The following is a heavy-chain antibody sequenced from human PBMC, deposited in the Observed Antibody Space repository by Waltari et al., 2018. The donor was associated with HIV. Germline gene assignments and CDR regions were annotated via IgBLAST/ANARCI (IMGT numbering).Heavy chain of an antibody. CDR2: ISGYNANT. CDR3: ARGLGGSYYYGVDV. Sequence: QVNLVQSGAEVKMPGASVRVSCKTSGYIFTNYGVSWVRQAPGQGLEWLGWISGYNANTNYAQRLQGRVTLTTDTSTSTAYMELRSLRSDDTAVYYCARGLGGSYYYGVDVWGQGTTVTVS. CDR1: GYIFTNYG. J-gene: IGHJ6*02. V-gene: IGHV1-18*01.